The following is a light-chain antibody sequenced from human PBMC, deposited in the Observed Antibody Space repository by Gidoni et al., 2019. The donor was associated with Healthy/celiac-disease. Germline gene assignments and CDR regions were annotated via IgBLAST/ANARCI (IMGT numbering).Light chain of an antibody. Sequence: DIVLAQSPATLSLSPGERATLSCRASQSVSSYLAWYQQKPGQAPRLLIYDASNRATGIPARFDGSGSGTDFTLTISSLEPEDFAVYYCQQSSNWPPFTFXPXTKVEIK. V-gene: IGKV3-11*01. CDR1: QSVSSY. CDR3: QQSSNWPPFT. CDR2: DAS. J-gene: IGKJ3*01.